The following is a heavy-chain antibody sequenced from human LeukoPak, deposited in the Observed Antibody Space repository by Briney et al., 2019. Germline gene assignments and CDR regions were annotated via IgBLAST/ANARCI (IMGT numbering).Heavy chain of an antibody. CDR3: AKSPSGSYLLLPLYFDY. CDR2: ISGSGGST. D-gene: IGHD1-26*01. V-gene: IGHV3-23*01. CDR1: GFTFSSYA. J-gene: IGHJ4*02. Sequence: GGSLRLSCAASGFTFSSYAMSWVRQAPGKGLEWVSAISGSGGSTYYADSVKGRFTISRDNSKNTLYLQMNSLRAEDTAVYYCAKSPSGSYLLLPLYFDYWGQGTLVTVSS.